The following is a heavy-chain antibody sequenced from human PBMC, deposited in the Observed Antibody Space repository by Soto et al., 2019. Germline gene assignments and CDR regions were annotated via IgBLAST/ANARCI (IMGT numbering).Heavy chain of an antibody. V-gene: IGHV4-31*03. CDR2: IYYSGST. CDR3: AREPIN. CDR1: GGSISSGGYY. J-gene: IGHJ4*02. Sequence: SETLSLTCTVSGGSISSGGYYWNWIRQHPGKGQELIGYIYYSGSTYYNPSLKSRVTISLDTSKNQFSLKLSSVTAADTAVYYCAREPINWGQGTLVTVS. D-gene: IGHD5-12*01.